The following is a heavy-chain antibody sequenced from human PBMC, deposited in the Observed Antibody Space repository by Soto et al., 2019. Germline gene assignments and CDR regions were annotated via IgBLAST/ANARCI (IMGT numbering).Heavy chain of an antibody. V-gene: IGHV4-59*01. CDR1: GGSISSYY. CDR3: ERCGDDDFWSGDLDF. Sequence: SETLSLTCTVSGGSISSYYWSWIRQPPGKGLEWIGYIYYSGSTNYNPSLKSRVTISVDTSKNQFSLKLSSVTAADTAGDYFERCGDDDFWSGDLDFGGQGTLVTVSS. J-gene: IGHJ4*02. CDR2: IYYSGST. D-gene: IGHD3-3*01.